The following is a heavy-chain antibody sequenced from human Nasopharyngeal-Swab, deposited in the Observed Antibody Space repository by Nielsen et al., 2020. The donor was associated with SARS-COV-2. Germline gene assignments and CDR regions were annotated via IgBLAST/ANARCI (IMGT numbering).Heavy chain of an antibody. CDR3: ARCTGSGGYYYYHYYMDV. J-gene: IGHJ6*03. CDR2: IIPIFGTA. D-gene: IGHD3-16*01. Sequence: SAKISCKASGGTFSSYAISWVRQAPGQGLEWMGGIIPIFGTANYAQKFQGRVTITADKSTSTAYMELSSLRSEDTAVYYRARCTGSGGYYYYHYYMDVWGKGTTVTVSS. V-gene: IGHV1-69*06. CDR1: GGTFSSYA.